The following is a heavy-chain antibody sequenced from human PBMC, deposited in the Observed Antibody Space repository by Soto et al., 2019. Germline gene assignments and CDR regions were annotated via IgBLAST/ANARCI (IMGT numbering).Heavy chain of an antibody. Sequence: QVQLVQSAGGVVQPGTSLRLSCAASGFTFSAYGMHWVRQAPGKGLEWVAVISYDGSHKTYTDSVQGRFTISRDKSEITIHLQMNSLRAEDTALYYCVKEGRGYGGFDPNSYFENWGQGTLVTVSS. CDR1: GFTFSAYG. J-gene: IGHJ4*02. CDR3: VKEGRGYGGFDPNSYFEN. CDR2: ISYDGSHK. D-gene: IGHD5-12*01. V-gene: IGHV3-30*18.